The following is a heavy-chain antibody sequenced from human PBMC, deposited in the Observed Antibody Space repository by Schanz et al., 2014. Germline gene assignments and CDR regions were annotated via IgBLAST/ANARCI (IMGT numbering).Heavy chain of an antibody. CDR3: ARIGGSVFDY. CDR2: ISYSGST. CDR1: GGSISSSF. Sequence: QVKLQESGPGLVKPSETLSLTCNVSGGSISSSFWSWIRQPPGKGLEWIGYISYSGSTNYSPSLKSRVTISLDTSNNQISLKLRSVSAADTAVYYCARIGGSVFDYWAQGTLVTVSS. J-gene: IGHJ4*02. D-gene: IGHD3-10*01. V-gene: IGHV4-59*01.